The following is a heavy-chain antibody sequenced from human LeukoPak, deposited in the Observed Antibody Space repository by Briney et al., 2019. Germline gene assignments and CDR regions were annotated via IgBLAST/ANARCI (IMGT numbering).Heavy chain of an antibody. Sequence: GGSLRLSCAASGFTFSSYGMHWVRQAPGKGLEWVAFIRYDGSNKYYADSVKGRFTISRDNSKNTLYLQMNSLRGEDTAVYYCAKDRGYNWNYARPFDYWGQGTLVTVSS. V-gene: IGHV3-30*02. J-gene: IGHJ4*02. D-gene: IGHD1-7*01. CDR3: AKDRGYNWNYARPFDY. CDR1: GFTFSSYG. CDR2: IRYDGSNK.